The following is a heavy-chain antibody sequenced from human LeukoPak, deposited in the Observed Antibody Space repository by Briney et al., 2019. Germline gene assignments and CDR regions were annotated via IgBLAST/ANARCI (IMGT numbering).Heavy chain of an antibody. CDR2: ISTSSSFT. J-gene: IGHJ6*04. CDR1: GFAFSDYY. Sequence: GGSLRLSCAASGFAFSDYYMRWIRQAPGKGLEWVSYISTSSSFTNYADSVKGRFTISRDNAKNSLYLQMNSLRAEDTAVYYCARGHYGMDVWGKGTTVTVSS. CDR3: ARGHYGMDV. V-gene: IGHV3-11*06.